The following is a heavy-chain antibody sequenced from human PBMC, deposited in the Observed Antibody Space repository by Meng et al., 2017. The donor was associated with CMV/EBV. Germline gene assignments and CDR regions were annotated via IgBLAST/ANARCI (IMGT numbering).Heavy chain of an antibody. CDR2: SNHSGST. V-gene: IGHV4-34*01. J-gene: IGHJ4*02. Sequence: QQLGEALLKPSATVSLTCAVYGGSSSGYYWSWIRQPPGKELEWIGESNHSGSTNYNPSLKSRVTISVDTSKNQFSLKLSSVTAADTAVYYCARGGIAAAGPFDYWGQGTLVTVSS. CDR1: GGSSSGYY. CDR3: ARGGIAAAGPFDY. D-gene: IGHD6-13*01.